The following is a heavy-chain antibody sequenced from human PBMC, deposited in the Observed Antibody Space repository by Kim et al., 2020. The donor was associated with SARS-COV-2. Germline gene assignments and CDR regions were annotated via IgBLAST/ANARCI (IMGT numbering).Heavy chain of an antibody. D-gene: IGHD5-18*01. CDR1: GFTFSSYA. J-gene: IGHJ4*02. Sequence: GGSLRLSCAASGFTFSSYAMSWVRQAPGKGLEWVSAISGSGGSTYYADSVQGRFTISRDNSKNTLYLQMNSLRAEDTAVYYCAKDRRQLWSYFDYWGQGTLVTVSS. CDR2: ISGSGGST. V-gene: IGHV3-23*01. CDR3: AKDRRQLWSYFDY.